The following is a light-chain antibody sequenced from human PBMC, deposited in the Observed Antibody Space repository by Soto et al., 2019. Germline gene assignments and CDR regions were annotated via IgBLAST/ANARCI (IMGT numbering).Light chain of an antibody. J-gene: IGKJ3*01. CDR2: AAS. V-gene: IGKV1-39*01. Sequence: DIQMTQSPSSLSASVGDRVTITCLASQSVNYFLNWYQQKPGQAPNLLIYAASNLQSGVPSRFSGSGSGTDFTLTISSLQPEDFATYYCHQTYSTPFTFGPGTKVEIK. CDR3: HQTYSTPFT. CDR1: QSVNYF.